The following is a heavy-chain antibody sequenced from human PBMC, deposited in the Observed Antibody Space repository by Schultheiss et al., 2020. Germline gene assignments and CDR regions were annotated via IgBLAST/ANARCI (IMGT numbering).Heavy chain of an antibody. J-gene: IGHJ5*02. CDR2: IDWDDDK. Sequence: SGPTLVKPTQTLTLTCTFSGFSLSTSGVGVGWIRQPPGKPLEWLALIDWDDDKYYNTSLQTRLTISKDTSKNQVVLTMTNMDPVDTATYYCAHRPGYCSGGSCYYWFDPWGQGTLVTVSS. D-gene: IGHD2-15*01. CDR3: AHRPGYCSGGSCYYWFDP. CDR1: GFSLSTSGVG. V-gene: IGHV2-70*12.